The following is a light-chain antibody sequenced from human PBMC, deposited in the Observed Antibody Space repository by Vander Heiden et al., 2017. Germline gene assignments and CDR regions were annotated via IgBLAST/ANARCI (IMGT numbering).Light chain of an antibody. CDR1: SSDVGGYNY. V-gene: IGLV2-11*01. CDR2: DVS. J-gene: IGLJ3*02. CDR3: CSYAGSYTFGGV. Sequence: QSALTQPRSVSGSPGQSVTISCTGTSSDVGGYNYVSWYQQHPGKAPKRMIYDVSKRPSGVPDRFSGSKSGNTASLTISGLQAEDEADYYCCSYAGSYTFGGVFGGGTKLTVL.